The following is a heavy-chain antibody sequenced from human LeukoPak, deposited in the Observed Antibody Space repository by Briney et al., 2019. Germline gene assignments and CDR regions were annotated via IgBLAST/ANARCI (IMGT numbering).Heavy chain of an antibody. CDR3: ARVSGYDWESFYDY. CDR2: INHSGST. Sequence: SETLSLTCAVYGGSFSGYYWSWIRQPPGKGLEWIGEINHSGSTNYNPSLKSRVTISVDTSKNQFSLKLSSVTAADTAVYYCARVSGYDWESFYDYWGQGSLVTVSS. D-gene: IGHD5-12*01. CDR1: GGSFSGYY. J-gene: IGHJ4*02. V-gene: IGHV4-34*01.